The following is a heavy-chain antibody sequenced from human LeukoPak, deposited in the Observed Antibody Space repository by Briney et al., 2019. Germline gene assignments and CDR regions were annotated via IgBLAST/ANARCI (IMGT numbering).Heavy chain of an antibody. J-gene: IGHJ4*02. D-gene: IGHD3-10*01. Sequence: PSETLSLTCTVSGGSISSYYWSWIRQPPGKGLEWIGYIYTSGSTNYNPSLKSRVTISVDTSKNQFSLKLSSVTAADTAVYYCAREVSGYYFDYWGQGTLVTVSS. CDR2: IYTSGST. CDR3: AREVSGYYFDY. CDR1: GGSISSYY. V-gene: IGHV4-4*09.